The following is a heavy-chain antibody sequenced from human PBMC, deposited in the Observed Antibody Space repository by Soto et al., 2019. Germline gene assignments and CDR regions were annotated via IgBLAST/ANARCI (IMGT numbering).Heavy chain of an antibody. J-gene: IGHJ6*02. V-gene: IGHV3-23*01. CDR3: AKRGDILDVSSSFVGYGMDV. CDR2: IRGNGAGI. Sequence: GGSLRLSCVASGFTFRIYAMTWVRQAPGKGLEWVARIRGNGAGISYADSVKGRFTISRDNSKNTVYLQMNSLRVDDAAVYFCAKRGDILDVSSSFVGYGMDVWGQGTTVTVSS. CDR1: GFTFRIYA. D-gene: IGHD2-15*01.